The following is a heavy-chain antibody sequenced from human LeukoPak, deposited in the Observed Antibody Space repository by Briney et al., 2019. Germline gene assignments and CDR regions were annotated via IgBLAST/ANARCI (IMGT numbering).Heavy chain of an antibody. CDR2: IIPILGIA. Sequence: ASVKVSCKASGYTFTSYDINWVRQATGQGLEWMGRIIPILGIANYAQKFQGRVTITADKSMSTAYMELSSLRSEDTAVYYCASLDAGGYCSGGSCYALGYWGRGTLVTVSS. D-gene: IGHD2-15*01. CDR1: GYTFTSYD. V-gene: IGHV1-69*04. J-gene: IGHJ4*02. CDR3: ASLDAGGYCSGGSCYALGY.